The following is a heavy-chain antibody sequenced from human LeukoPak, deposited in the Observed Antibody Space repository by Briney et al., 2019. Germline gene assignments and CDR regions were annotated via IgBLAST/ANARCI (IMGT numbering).Heavy chain of an antibody. D-gene: IGHD7-27*01. CDR3: VRALGDA. CDR2: INIEGTII. V-gene: IGHV3-74*01. CDR1: GFSFRDYW. J-gene: IGHJ5*02. Sequence: GGSLRLSCVASGFSFRDYWIHWVRHVPGEGLVWVARINIEGTIISYADSVKGRFTISKDDAKNTLYLQMNSLRVEDTAIYYCVRALGDAWGQGTLVTVSS.